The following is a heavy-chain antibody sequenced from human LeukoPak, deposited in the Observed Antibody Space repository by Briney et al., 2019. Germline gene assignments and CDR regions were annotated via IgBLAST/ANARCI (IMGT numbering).Heavy chain of an antibody. CDR2: KWYDGSNK. Sequence: GGSLRLSCAASGFTFSSYGMHWVRQAPGKGLEWVAVKWYDGSNKYYADSVKGRFTISRDNSKNTLYLQMNSLRAEDTAVYYCARGRYDSSGYYYGIDYWGQGTLVTVSS. CDR3: ARGRYDSSGYYYGIDY. J-gene: IGHJ4*02. D-gene: IGHD3-22*01. V-gene: IGHV3-33*01. CDR1: GFTFSSYG.